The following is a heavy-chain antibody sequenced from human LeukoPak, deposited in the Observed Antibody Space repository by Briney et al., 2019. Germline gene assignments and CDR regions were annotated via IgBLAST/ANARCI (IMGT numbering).Heavy chain of an antibody. CDR2: IIPIFGTA. CDR3: ARDRGYYYDSSGYYDPLDY. V-gene: IGHV1-69*13. D-gene: IGHD3-22*01. Sequence: GASVKVSCKASGGTFISYAISWVRQAPGQGLEWMGGIIPIFGTANYAQKFQGRVTITADESTSTAYMELSSLRSEDTAVYYCARDRGYYYDSSGYYDPLDYWGQGTLVTVSS. CDR1: GGTFISYA. J-gene: IGHJ4*02.